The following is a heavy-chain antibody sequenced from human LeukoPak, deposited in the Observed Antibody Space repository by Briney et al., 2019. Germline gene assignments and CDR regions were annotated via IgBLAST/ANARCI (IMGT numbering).Heavy chain of an antibody. CDR2: IYHSGST. D-gene: IGHD3-22*01. CDR1: GGSISSGGYS. CDR3: ARGVRRARLLLDY. J-gene: IGHJ4*02. V-gene: IGHV4-30-2*01. Sequence: TSQTLSLTCAVSGGSISSGGYSWSWIRQPPGKGLEWIGYIYHSGSTYYNPSLKSRVTISVDRSKNQFSLKLSSVTAADTAVYYCARGVRRARLLLDYWGQGTLVTVSS.